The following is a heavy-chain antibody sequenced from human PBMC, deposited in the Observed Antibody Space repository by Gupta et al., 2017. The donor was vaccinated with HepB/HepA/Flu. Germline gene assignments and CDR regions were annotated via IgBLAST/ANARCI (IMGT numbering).Heavy chain of an antibody. Sequence: QLQLQESGPGLVKPSETLSLTCTVSGGSNSSSSYYWGWIRQPPGKGLEWIGSIYYSGSTYYNPSLKSRVTISVDTSKNQFSLKLSSVTAADTAVYYCASTIAAAGTPFDYWGQGTLVTVSS. CDR1: GGSNSSSSYY. D-gene: IGHD6-13*01. CDR3: ASTIAAAGTPFDY. V-gene: IGHV4-39*01. CDR2: IYYSGST. J-gene: IGHJ4*02.